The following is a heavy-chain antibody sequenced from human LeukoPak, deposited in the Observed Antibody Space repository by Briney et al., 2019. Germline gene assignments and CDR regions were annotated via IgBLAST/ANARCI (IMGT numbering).Heavy chain of an antibody. J-gene: IGHJ4*02. D-gene: IGHD2/OR15-2a*01. Sequence: SETLSLTCTVSGGSISSHYWSWIRQPPGKGLEWIGYSYYTGSTNYNPSFKSRLTMSVDTSKNQFSLKMSSVTAADTAVYYCAGLPTFGDFVWNWGQGTLVTVSS. CDR1: GGSISSHY. CDR3: AGLPTFGDFVWN. V-gene: IGHV4-59*11. CDR2: SYYTGST.